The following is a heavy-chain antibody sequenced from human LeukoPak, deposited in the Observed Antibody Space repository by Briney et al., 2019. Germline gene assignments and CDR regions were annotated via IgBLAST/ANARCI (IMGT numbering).Heavy chain of an antibody. J-gene: IGHJ6*03. Sequence: GGSLRLSCAASGFSFISYSMNWVRQAPGKGLEWVSSISSSSDYRYHADSVKGRFTISRDNPKKSLYLQMNSLRAEDTAVYYCAREGTGVGATGLYYYYYMDVWGKGTTITVSS. D-gene: IGHD1-26*01. CDR2: ISSSSDYR. V-gene: IGHV3-21*01. CDR1: GFSFISYS. CDR3: AREGTGVGATGLYYYYYMDV.